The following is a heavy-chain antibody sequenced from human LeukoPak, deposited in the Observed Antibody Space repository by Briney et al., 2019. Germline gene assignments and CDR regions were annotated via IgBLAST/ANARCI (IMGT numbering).Heavy chain of an antibody. V-gene: IGHV1-24*01. Sequence: ASVTVSCKVSGYTLTELSMHWVRQAPGKGLEWMGGFDPEDGETIYAQKFQGRVTMTEDTSTDTAYMELSSLRSEDTAVYYCARDQTKWEPLRRRDYYYMDVWGKGTTVTVSS. D-gene: IGHD1-26*01. J-gene: IGHJ6*03. CDR1: GYTLTELS. CDR2: FDPEDGET. CDR3: ARDQTKWEPLRRRDYYYMDV.